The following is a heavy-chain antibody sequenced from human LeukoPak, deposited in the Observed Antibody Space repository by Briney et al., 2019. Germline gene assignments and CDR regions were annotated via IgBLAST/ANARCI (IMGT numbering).Heavy chain of an antibody. D-gene: IGHD3-10*01. CDR3: ARDRSDGFGELLFDY. CDR1: GFTFSSYG. V-gene: IGHV3-48*03. Sequence: GGSLRLSCAASGFTFSSYGMNWVRQAPGKGLEWVSYISSSGSTIYYADSVKGRFTISRDNAKNSLYLQMNSLRAEDTAVYYCARDRSDGFGELLFDYWGQGTLVTVSS. CDR2: ISSSGSTI. J-gene: IGHJ4*02.